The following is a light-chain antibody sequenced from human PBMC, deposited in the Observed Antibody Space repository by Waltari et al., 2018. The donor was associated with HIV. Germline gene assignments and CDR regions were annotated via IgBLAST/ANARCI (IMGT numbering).Light chain of an antibody. CDR1: TSDVGNYNL. J-gene: IGLJ3*02. V-gene: IGLV2-23*01. CDR2: EAI. CDR3: CSYGGSSTWV. Sequence: QSALTQPASVSGSPAQSLTISCTGTTSDVGNYNLVSWYQQHPGKAPKLIIYEAIKRPSGVSNRISASKSGNTASLTISGLQAEDEADYYCCSYGGSSTWVFGGGTKVTVL.